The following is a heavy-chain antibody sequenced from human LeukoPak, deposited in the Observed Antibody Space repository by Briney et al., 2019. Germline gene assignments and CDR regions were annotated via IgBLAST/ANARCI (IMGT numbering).Heavy chain of an antibody. CDR3: ARAPPVDMIAAAASNWFDP. D-gene: IGHD6-13*01. J-gene: IGHJ5*02. CDR2: INHSGST. Sequence: SETLSLTCAVYGGSFSGYYWSWIRQPPGKGLEWIGEINHSGSTNYNPSLKSRVTISVDASKNQFSLKLSSVTAADTAVYYCARAPPVDMIAAAASNWFDPWGQGTLVTVSS. CDR1: GGSFSGYY. V-gene: IGHV4-34*01.